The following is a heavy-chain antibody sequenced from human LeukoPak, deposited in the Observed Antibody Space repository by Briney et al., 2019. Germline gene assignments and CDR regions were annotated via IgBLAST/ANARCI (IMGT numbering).Heavy chain of an antibody. CDR2: VYHTGHT. J-gene: IGHJ4*02. V-gene: IGHV4-59*02. CDR3: ARHRFGHLFDY. CDR1: GFTVSTNY. D-gene: IGHD3-16*01. Sequence: GSLRLSCAASGFTVSTNYMSWIRQPPGKGLEWIGYVYHTGHTHYSPSLKSRVTVSLDTSRNQVSLILSSVTAADTAVYYCARHRFGHLFDYWGQGTLVFVSS.